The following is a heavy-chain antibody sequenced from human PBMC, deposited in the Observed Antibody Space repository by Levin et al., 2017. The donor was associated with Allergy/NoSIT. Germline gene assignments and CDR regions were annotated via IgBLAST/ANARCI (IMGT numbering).Heavy chain of an antibody. D-gene: IGHD6-13*01. CDR3: ARDSQQLARD. J-gene: IGHJ4*02. Sequence: GESLKISCKASGYTFTSYAMNWVRQAPGQGLEWMGWINTNTGNPTYAQGFTGRFVFSLDTSVSTAYLQISSLKAEDTAVYYCARDSQQLARDWGQGTLVTVSS. CDR1: GYTFTSYA. CDR2: INTNTGNP. V-gene: IGHV7-4-1*02.